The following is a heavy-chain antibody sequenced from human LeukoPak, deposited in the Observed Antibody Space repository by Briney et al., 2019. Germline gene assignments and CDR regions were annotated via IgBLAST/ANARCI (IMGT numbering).Heavy chain of an antibody. CDR3: TRDRGAYNLYDY. CDR2: IRSKAYGETA. Sequence: GGSLRLSCAASGFTFSSYAMSWVRQAPGKGLEWVGFIRSKAYGETADYAASVKGRFTISRDDSKAIAYLQMNSLKTEDTAVYHCTRDRGAYNLYDYWGQGTLVTVSS. D-gene: IGHD1-1*01. V-gene: IGHV3-49*04. J-gene: IGHJ4*02. CDR1: GFTFSSYA.